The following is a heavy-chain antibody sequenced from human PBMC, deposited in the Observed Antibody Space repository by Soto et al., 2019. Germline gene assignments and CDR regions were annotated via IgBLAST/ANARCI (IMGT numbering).Heavy chain of an antibody. V-gene: IGHV1-24*01. CDR1: GYTLTELS. CDR2: FDPEDGET. D-gene: IGHD2-8*02. J-gene: IGHJ4*02. Sequence: ASVKVSCKVSGYTLTELSMHWVRQAPGKGLEWMGGFDPEDGETIYAQNFQGRVTLTSDTSISTASMDLTSLTSDDTAVYYCARGDYGTGGYPFPYFDYWGQGTLVTVSS. CDR3: ARGDYGTGGYPFPYFDY.